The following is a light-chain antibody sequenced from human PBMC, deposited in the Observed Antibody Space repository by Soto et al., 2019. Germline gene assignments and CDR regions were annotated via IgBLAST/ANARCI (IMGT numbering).Light chain of an antibody. CDR3: QQYGSSPGLT. CDR1: QSVSSN. V-gene: IGKV3-20*01. Sequence: EIVMTHSPATLSVSPGERATLSCRASQSVSSNLAWYQQKPGQAPRLLIYGASSRATGIPDRFSGSGSGTDFTLTISRLEPEDFAVYYCQQYGSSPGLTFGGGTNVDIK. CDR2: GAS. J-gene: IGKJ4*01.